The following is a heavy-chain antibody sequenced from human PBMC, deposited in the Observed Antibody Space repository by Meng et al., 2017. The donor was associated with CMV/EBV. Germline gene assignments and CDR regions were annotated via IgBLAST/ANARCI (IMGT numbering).Heavy chain of an antibody. V-gene: IGHV4-34*01. CDR1: GGSFSCSY. J-gene: IGHJ3*02. Sequence: LTCPVYGGSFSCSYWSSIRQPPGKGLEWIGDINHSGSTNYNPSLQSRVTISVDTSKNQFSLKLSSVTAADTAVYYCARGLPYDAFDIWGQGTMVTVSS. CDR2: INHSGST. CDR3: ARGLPYDAFDI.